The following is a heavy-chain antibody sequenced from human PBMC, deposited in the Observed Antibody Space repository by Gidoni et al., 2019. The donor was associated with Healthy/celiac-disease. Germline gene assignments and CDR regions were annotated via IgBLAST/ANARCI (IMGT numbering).Heavy chain of an antibody. D-gene: IGHD4-4*01. CDR3: ASGTVTSTTGPDHYYYYGMDV. CDR1: GGTFSSYD. V-gene: IGHV1-69*09. Sequence: QVQLVQSGAEVKKPGSSVKVYCKASGGTFSSYDISWVRQSPGQGLEWMGGIIPILGIANYAQKFQGRVTITADKSTSTAYMELSSLRSEDTAVYYCASGTVTSTTGPDHYYYYGMDVWGQGTTVTVSS. CDR2: IIPILGIA. J-gene: IGHJ6*02.